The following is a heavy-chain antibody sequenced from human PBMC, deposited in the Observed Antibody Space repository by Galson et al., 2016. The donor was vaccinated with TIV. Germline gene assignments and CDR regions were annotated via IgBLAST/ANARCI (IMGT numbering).Heavy chain of an antibody. V-gene: IGHV5-51*03. CDR2: IYPGDSDT. Sequence: QSGAEVKKPGESLKISCKGSGYSFTSYWIAWVRQMPGKGLEWMGIIYPGDSDTRNSPSFQGQVTFSADKSLNPAYLQWSSLKASDTAMYYCARRGRYCSGATCYYAFDIWGQGTMVTVSS. CDR1: GYSFTSYW. D-gene: IGHD2-15*01. J-gene: IGHJ3*02. CDR3: ARRGRYCSGATCYYAFDI.